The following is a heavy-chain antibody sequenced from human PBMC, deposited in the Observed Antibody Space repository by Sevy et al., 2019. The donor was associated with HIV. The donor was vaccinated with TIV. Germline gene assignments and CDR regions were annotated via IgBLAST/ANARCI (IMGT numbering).Heavy chain of an antibody. Sequence: ASVKVSCKASGYTFTGYYMHWVRQAPGQGLEWMGRINPNSGGTNYAQKFQGRVTMTRDTSISTAYMELSRLGSDDTDMYYYARDVRSIAARNNWFDPWGQGTLVTVSS. D-gene: IGHD6-6*01. V-gene: IGHV1-2*05. J-gene: IGHJ5*02. CDR2: INPNSGGT. CDR1: GYTFTGYY. CDR3: ARDVRSIAARNNWFDP.